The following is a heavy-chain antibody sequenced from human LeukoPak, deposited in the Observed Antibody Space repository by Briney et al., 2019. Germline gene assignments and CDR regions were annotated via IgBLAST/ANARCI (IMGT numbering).Heavy chain of an antibody. J-gene: IGHJ4*02. CDR3: AKDITRFGDRRPFDS. V-gene: IGHV3-30*02. CDR1: GVTFTNYG. D-gene: IGHD3-10*01. CDR2: IRFDENSK. Sequence: PGGSLRLSCAASGVTFTNYGMHWVRQAPGKGREWVAFIRFDENSKCYADSMKGRFTISRDNSKNTLYLQMNSLQAEDTAVYYCAKDITRFGDRRPFDSWGQGTLVTVSS.